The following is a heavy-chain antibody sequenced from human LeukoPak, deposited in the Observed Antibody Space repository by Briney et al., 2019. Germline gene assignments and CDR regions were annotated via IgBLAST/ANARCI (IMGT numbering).Heavy chain of an antibody. D-gene: IGHD1-20*01. J-gene: IGHJ4*02. V-gene: IGHV3-30*02. CDR2: IRYDGSNK. Sequence: GGSLRLSCAASGFTFSSYGMHWVRQAPGKGLEWVAFIRYDGSNKYYADSVKGRFTISRDNPKNTLYLQMNSLRAEDTAVYYCAKDRSRITGTTFDYWGQGTLVTVSS. CDR3: AKDRSRITGTTFDY. CDR1: GFTFSSYG.